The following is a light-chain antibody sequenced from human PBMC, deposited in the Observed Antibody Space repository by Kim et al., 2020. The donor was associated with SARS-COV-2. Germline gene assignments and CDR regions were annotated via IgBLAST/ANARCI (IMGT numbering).Light chain of an antibody. CDR2: LGS. CDR1: QSLLHSNGYNY. V-gene: IGKV2-28*01. CDR3: VQALQTPYT. Sequence: DIVMTQSPLSLPVTXGEPASISCRSSQSLLHSNGYNYLDWYLQKPGQSPQLLIYLGSNRASGVPDRFSGSGSGTDFTLKISRVEAEDVGVYYCVQALQTPYTFGQGTKLEI. J-gene: IGKJ2*01.